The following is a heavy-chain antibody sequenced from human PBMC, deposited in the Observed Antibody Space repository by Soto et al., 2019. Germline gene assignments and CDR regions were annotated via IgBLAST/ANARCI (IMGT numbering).Heavy chain of an antibody. Sequence: QVQLQESGPGLVKPSETLSLTCTVSGGSISPYYWSWIRQPPGKGLEWIGYIYYSGSTSYNPSHKSRVTIAVDTSKNQFSLNLSSMTATDTAVYYCARRGDWGSDEFDYWGQGTLVTVSS. V-gene: IGHV4-59*08. CDR3: ARRGDWGSDEFDY. CDR2: IYYSGST. CDR1: GGSISPYY. J-gene: IGHJ4*02. D-gene: IGHD7-27*01.